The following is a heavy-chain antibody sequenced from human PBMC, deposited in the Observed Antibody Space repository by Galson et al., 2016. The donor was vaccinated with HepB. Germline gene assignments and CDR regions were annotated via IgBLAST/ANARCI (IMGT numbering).Heavy chain of an antibody. V-gene: IGHV1-46*01. J-gene: IGHJ4*02. CDR2: INPSGGST. CDR3: AGDSGRVPAAREGNFDY. D-gene: IGHD2-2*01. Sequence: SVKVSCKASGYTFTSYYMHWVRQAPGQGLEWMGIINPSGGSTSYAQKFQGRVTMTRDTSTSTVYMELSSLRSEDTAVYYCAGDSGRVPAAREGNFDYWGQGTLVTVSS. CDR1: GYTFTSYY.